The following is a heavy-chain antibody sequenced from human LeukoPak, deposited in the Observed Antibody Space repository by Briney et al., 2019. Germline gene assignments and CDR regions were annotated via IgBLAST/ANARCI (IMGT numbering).Heavy chain of an antibody. J-gene: IGHJ5*02. CDR3: ARDPTVTTIGWFDP. CDR1: GFTFSSYS. CDR2: ISSSSSTI. V-gene: IGHV3-48*02. D-gene: IGHD4-17*01. Sequence: PGGSLRLSCAASGFTFSSYSMNWVRQAPGTGLEWVSYISSSSSTIYYADSVKGRFTISRDNAKNSLYLQMNSLRDEDTAVYYCARDPTVTTIGWFDPWGQGTLVTVSS.